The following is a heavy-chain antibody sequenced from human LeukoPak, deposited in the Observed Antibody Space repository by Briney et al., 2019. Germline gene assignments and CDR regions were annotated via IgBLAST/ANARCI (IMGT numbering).Heavy chain of an antibody. CDR3: ASSRRRGMVTPYYFDY. J-gene: IGHJ4*02. CDR1: GGSFSGYY. V-gene: IGHV4-34*01. D-gene: IGHD3-16*01. CDR2: INHSGST. Sequence: PSETLSLTCAVYGGSFSGYYWSWIRQPPGKGLEWIGEINHSGSTNYNPSLKRRVTISVDTSKNQFSLKLSSVTAADTAVYYCASSRRRGMVTPYYFDYWGQGTLVTVSS.